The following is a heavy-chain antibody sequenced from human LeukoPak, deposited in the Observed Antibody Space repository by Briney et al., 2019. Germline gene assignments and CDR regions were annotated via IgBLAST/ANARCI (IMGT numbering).Heavy chain of an antibody. J-gene: IGHJ4*02. CDR3: TTKTRPVQDY. V-gene: IGHV3-66*02. CDR1: GFTVSTNY. CDR2: IYSGRDT. Sequence: PGGSLRLSCAASGFTVSTNYMNWVRQAPGEGLEWVSIIYSGRDTYYADSVKGRFTISRDNSKNTLYLQMNSLRAEDTAVYYCTTKTRPVQDYWGQGTLVTVSS. D-gene: IGHD1-1*01.